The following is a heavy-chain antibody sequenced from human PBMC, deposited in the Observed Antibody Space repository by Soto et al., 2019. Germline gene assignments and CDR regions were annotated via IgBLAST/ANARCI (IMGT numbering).Heavy chain of an antibody. CDR1: GGSISSSNW. CDR2: IYHSGGT. V-gene: IGHV4-4*02. D-gene: IGHD3-22*01. J-gene: IGHJ5*02. Sequence: SETLSLTCAVSGGSISSSNWWSWVRQPPGKGLEWIGEIYHSGGTNYNPSLKSRVTISVDKSKNQFSLKLSSVTAADTAVYYCARERVYYDSSDNWFDPWGQGTLVT. CDR3: ARERVYYDSSDNWFDP.